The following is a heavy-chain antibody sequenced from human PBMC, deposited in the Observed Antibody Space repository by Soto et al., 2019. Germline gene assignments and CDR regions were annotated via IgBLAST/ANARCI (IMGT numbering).Heavy chain of an antibody. CDR2: ISPGSRYP. D-gene: IGHD2-15*01. V-gene: IGHV3-11*06. CDR1: GFTFGDSY. Sequence: GGSLRLFCAGSGFTFGDSYMSWIRQAPGKGLEWLSYISPGSRYPAYADSVKGRFTISRDNARRSLFLQMTSLTAEDTAMYYCVRGGGGGLFDPWGQGTMVTVSS. CDR3: VRGGGGGLFDP. J-gene: IGHJ5*02.